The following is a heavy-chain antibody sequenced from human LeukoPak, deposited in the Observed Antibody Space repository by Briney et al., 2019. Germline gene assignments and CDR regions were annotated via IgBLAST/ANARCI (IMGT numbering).Heavy chain of an antibody. CDR2: IYKSGGT. CDR3: ARGVVQGENWFDP. J-gene: IGHJ5*02. V-gene: IGHV4-59*11. Sequence: SETLSLTCTVSGSSISSHSWTWIRQSPEKGLEWIGYIYKSGGTNYNPSLKSRVTITADTSKNQFSLKLTSVTAADTAVYYCARGVVQGENWFDPWGPGTLVTVSS. CDR1: GSSISSHS. D-gene: IGHD3-10*01.